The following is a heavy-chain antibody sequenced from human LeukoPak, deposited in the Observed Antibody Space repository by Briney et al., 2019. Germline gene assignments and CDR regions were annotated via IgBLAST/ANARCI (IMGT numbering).Heavy chain of an antibody. CDR1: GGSISSGGYY. CDR2: IFYSGST. D-gene: IGHD2-2*01. Sequence: PSETLSLTCTVSGGSISSGGYYWSWIRQHPGKGLEWIGYIFYSGSTYYNPSLKSRVTISVDTSKNQFSLKLSSVTAADTAVYYCARDVYCSSTSCQGGFDYWGQGTLVTVSS. J-gene: IGHJ4*02. V-gene: IGHV4-31*03. CDR3: ARDVYCSSTSCQGGFDY.